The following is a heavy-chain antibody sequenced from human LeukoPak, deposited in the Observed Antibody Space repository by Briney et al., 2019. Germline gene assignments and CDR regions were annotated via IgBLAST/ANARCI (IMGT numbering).Heavy chain of an antibody. Sequence: SEALSLTCAVYGGPFSDYYWSWIRQPPGKGLEWIGKINHSGSTNYSPSLKSRVTISIDTSKNQFSLKLNSMTAADTAVYYCARGEGARDGYNYAGPFYFDYWGHGTLVTVSS. CDR1: GGPFSDYY. CDR3: ARGEGARDGYNYAGPFYFDY. V-gene: IGHV4-34*01. CDR2: INHSGST. D-gene: IGHD5-24*01. J-gene: IGHJ4*01.